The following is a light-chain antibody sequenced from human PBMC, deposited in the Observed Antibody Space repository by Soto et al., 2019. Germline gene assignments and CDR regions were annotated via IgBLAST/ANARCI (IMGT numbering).Light chain of an antibody. J-gene: IGKJ1*01. CDR2: GAS. Sequence: EIELTQSPGTLSLSPGEXATLSCRASQSVSSSYLAWYQQKPGQAPRLIIYGASSRATGIPDRFSGSGSGTDFTLTISRLEPEDVAVYYCQQYGSSQWTLGQGTKVDIK. CDR3: QQYGSSQWT. CDR1: QSVSSSY. V-gene: IGKV3-20*01.